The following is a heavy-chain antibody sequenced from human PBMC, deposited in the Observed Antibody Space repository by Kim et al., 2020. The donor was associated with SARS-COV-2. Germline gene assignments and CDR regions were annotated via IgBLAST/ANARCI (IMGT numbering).Heavy chain of an antibody. Sequence: GGSLRLSCAASGFTFSSYAMSWVRQAPGKGLEWVSAISGSGGSTYYADSVKGRFTISRDNSKNTLYLQMNSLRAEDTAVYYCAKPPEAYSYGSRYGLAVWGQGTPVTVSS. J-gene: IGHJ6*02. CDR2: ISGSGGST. CDR3: AKPPEAYSYGSRYGLAV. V-gene: IGHV3-23*01. D-gene: IGHD5-18*01. CDR1: GFTFSSYA.